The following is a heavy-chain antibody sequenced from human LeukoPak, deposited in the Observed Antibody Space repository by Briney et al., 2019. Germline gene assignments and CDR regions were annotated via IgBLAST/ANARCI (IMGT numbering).Heavy chain of an antibody. Sequence: SETLSLTCTVSGGSISSSSYYWGWIRQPPGKGLEWIGSIYYSGSTYYNPSLKSRVTISVDTSKNQFSLKLSSVTAADTAVYYCARDGLYWAPSMIDDAFDIWGQGTMVTVSS. D-gene: IGHD3-22*01. V-gene: IGHV4-39*07. CDR1: GGSISSSSYY. CDR3: ARDGLYWAPSMIDDAFDI. J-gene: IGHJ3*02. CDR2: IYYSGST.